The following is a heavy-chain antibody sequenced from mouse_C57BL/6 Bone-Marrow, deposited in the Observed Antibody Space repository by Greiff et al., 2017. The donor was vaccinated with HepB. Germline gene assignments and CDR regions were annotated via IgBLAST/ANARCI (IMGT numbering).Heavy chain of an antibody. J-gene: IGHJ2*01. CDR2: INPYNGGT. CDR1: GYTFTDYY. CDR3: ARGVPTYYFDY. Sequence: EVQLQQSGPVLVKPGASVKMSCKASGYTFTDYYMNWVKQSHGKSLEWIGVINPYNGGTSYNQKFKGKATLTVDKSSSTAYMELNSLTSEDSAVYYCARGVPTYYFDYWGQGTTLTVSS. V-gene: IGHV1-19*01.